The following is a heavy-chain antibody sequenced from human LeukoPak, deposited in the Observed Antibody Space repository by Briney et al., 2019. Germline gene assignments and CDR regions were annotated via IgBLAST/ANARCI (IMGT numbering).Heavy chain of an antibody. D-gene: IGHD6-13*01. CDR3: ARDPPLKGSAAAGPISFDY. Sequence: QPGRSLRLSCTASGFTFSSYGMHWVRQAPGKGLEWVAVIWYDGRNKYYADSVKGRFTISRDNSKNTLYLQMNSLRAEDTAVYYCARDPPLKGSAAAGPISFDYWGQGTLVTVSS. J-gene: IGHJ4*02. CDR2: IWYDGRNK. CDR1: GFTFSSYG. V-gene: IGHV3-33*01.